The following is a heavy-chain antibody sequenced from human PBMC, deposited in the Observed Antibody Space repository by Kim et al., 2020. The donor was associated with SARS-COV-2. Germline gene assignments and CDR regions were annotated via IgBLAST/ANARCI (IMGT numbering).Heavy chain of an antibody. J-gene: IGHJ4*02. V-gene: IGHV3-23*01. Sequence: GGSLRLSCAASGFTFSSYAMSWVRQAPGKGLEWVSAISGSGGSTYYADSVKGRFTISRDNSKNTLYLQMNSLRAEDTAVYYCAKGLGIAVAGTLDYWGQGTLVTVSS. CDR1: GFTFSSYA. D-gene: IGHD6-19*01. CDR2: ISGSGGST. CDR3: AKGLGIAVAGTLDY.